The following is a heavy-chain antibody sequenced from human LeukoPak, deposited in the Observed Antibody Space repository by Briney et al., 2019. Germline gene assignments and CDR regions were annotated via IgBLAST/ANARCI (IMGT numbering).Heavy chain of an antibody. J-gene: IGHJ6*03. CDR3: ATSHSSGYYYYMDV. V-gene: IGHV4-59*01. CDR1: GGSISSYY. Sequence: SETLSLTCTVSGGSISSYYWSWIRQPPGKGLEWIGYIYYSGSTNYNPSLKSRVTISVDTPKNQFSLKLSSVTAADTAVYYCATSHSSGYYYYMDVWGKGTTVTVSS. CDR2: IYYSGST. D-gene: IGHD3-22*01.